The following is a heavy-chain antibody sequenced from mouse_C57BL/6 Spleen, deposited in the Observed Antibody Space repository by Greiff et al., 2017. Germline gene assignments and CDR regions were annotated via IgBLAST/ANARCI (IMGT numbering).Heavy chain of an antibody. Sequence: EVMLVESGEGLVKPGGSLKLSCAASGFTFSSYAMSWVRQTPEKRLEWVAYISSGGDYIYYADTVKGRFTISRDNARNTLYLQMSSLKSEDTAMYYCTRDLNYGSSYGYFDVWGTGTTVTVSS. D-gene: IGHD1-1*01. V-gene: IGHV5-9-1*02. J-gene: IGHJ1*03. CDR1: GFTFSSYA. CDR2: ISSGGDYI. CDR3: TRDLNYGSSYGYFDV.